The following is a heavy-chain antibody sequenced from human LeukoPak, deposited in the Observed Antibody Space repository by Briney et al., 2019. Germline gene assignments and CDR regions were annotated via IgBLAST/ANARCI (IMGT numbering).Heavy chain of an antibody. Sequence: PGGSLRLSCAASGFTFSSYSMNWVRQAPGKGLEWVSSISSSSSYIYYADSVKGRFTISRDNAKNSLYLQMNSLRAEDTAVYYCARSEKDPYYGSEVDYFDYWGQGTLVTVSS. J-gene: IGHJ4*02. CDR3: ARSEKDPYYGSEVDYFDY. CDR2: ISSSSSYI. CDR1: GFTFSSYS. D-gene: IGHD3-10*01. V-gene: IGHV3-21*01.